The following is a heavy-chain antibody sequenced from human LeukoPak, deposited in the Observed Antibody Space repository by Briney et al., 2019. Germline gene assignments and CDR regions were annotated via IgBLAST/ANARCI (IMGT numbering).Heavy chain of an antibody. CDR1: GFTFSSNY. CDR2: ICSGGST. D-gene: IGHD3-3*01. Sequence: GGSLRLSCAASGFTFSSNYMSWVRQAPGKGLEWVSVICSGGSTYYADSVKGRFTISRDNSKNTLYLQMNSLRAEDTAVYYCARGTITIFPYGMDVWGQGTTVTVSS. CDR3: ARGTITIFPYGMDV. V-gene: IGHV3-53*01. J-gene: IGHJ6*02.